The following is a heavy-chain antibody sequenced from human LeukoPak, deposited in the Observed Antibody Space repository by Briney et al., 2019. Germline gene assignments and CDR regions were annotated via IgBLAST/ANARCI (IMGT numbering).Heavy chain of an antibody. D-gene: IGHD1-26*01. CDR1: GDSISSFS. J-gene: IGHJ4*02. CDR2: VYFSGST. Sequence: PSETLSLTCTVSGDSISSFSWSWIRQPAGKGLEWIGRVYFSGSTNYNPSLKSRATISVDMARNQFSLKLTSVTAADTAVYYCARGPIIAGGSLFHYWGQGTLITVSS. V-gene: IGHV4-4*07. CDR3: ARGPIIAGGSLFHY.